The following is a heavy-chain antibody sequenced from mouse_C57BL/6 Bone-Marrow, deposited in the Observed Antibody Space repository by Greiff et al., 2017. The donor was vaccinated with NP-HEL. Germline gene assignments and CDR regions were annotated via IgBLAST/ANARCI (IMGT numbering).Heavy chain of an antibody. V-gene: IGHV7-3*01. CDR2: IRNKANGYTT. J-gene: IGHJ4*01. CDR1: GFTFTDYY. D-gene: IGHD2-4*01. Sequence: EVKLQESGGGLVQPGGSLSLSCAASGFTFTDYYMSWVRQPPGKALEWLGFIRNKANGYTTEYSASVKGRFTISRDNSQSILYLQMNALRAEDSATYYCARSSYDYDDYAMDYWGQGTSVTVSS. CDR3: ARSSYDYDDYAMDY.